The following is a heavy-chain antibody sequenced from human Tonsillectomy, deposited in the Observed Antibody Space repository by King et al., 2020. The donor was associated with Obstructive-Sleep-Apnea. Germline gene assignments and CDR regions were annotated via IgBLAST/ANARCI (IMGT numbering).Heavy chain of an antibody. CDR3: SRVDPTLYYYCMDV. V-gene: IGHV3-66*01. J-gene: IGHJ6*02. CDR1: GFTVSSNY. Sequence: VQLVESGGGLVQPGGSLRLSCAASGFTVSSNYMTWVRQAPGKGLEWVSIIYSSGNTYYADSVKGRFTISRDNSKNTVSLQMNSLRVEDTAVYYCSRVDPTLYYYCMDVWGQGTTVTVSS. CDR2: IYSSGNT.